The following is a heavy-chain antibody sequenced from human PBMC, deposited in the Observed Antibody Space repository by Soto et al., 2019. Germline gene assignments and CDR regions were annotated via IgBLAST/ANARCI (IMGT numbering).Heavy chain of an antibody. Sequence: QLGGSLRLSCAASGFTFDDYTMHWVRQAPGKGLEWVSLISWDGGSTYYADSVKGRFTISRDNSKNSLYLQMNSLRTEDTALYYCAKDFRAGIAVAGIYYYYGMDVWGQGTTVTVSS. D-gene: IGHD6-19*01. J-gene: IGHJ6*02. CDR2: ISWDGGST. CDR3: AKDFRAGIAVAGIYYYYGMDV. CDR1: GFTFDDYT. V-gene: IGHV3-43*01.